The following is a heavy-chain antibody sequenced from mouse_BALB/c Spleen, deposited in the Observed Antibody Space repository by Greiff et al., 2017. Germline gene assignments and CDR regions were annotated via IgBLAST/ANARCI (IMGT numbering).Heavy chain of an antibody. V-gene: IGHV7-1*02. CDR3: ARGYGYGYFDY. CDR1: GFTFSDFY. CDR2: SRNKANDYTT. D-gene: IGHD2-2*01. Sequence: EVNVVESGGGLVQPGGSLRLSCATSGFTFSDFYMEWVRQPPGKRLEWIAASRNKANDYTTEYSASVKGRFIVSRDTSQSILYLQMNALRAEDTAIYYCARGYGYGYFDYWGQGTTLTVSS. J-gene: IGHJ2*01.